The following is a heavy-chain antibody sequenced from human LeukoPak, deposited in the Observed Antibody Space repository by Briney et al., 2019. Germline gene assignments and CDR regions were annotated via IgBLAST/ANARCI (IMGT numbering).Heavy chain of an antibody. V-gene: IGHV3-30-3*01. J-gene: IGHJ5*02. D-gene: IGHD3-3*01. Sequence: GRSLRLSCAASGFTFSSYAMHWVRQAPGKGLEWVAVISYDGSNKYYADSVKGRFTISRDNSKNTLYLQMNSLRAEDTAVYYCVLTIFGASWGQGTLVTVSS. CDR2: ISYDGSNK. CDR1: GFTFSSYA. CDR3: VLTIFGAS.